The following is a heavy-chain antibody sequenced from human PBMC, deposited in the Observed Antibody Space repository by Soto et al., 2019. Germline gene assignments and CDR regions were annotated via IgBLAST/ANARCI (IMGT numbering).Heavy chain of an antibody. CDR1: GFTFSDYY. D-gene: IGHD3-10*01. CDR2: ISSSGSTI. Sequence: GGSLRLSCAASGFTFSDYYMSWIRQAPGKGLEWVSYISSSGSTIYYADSVKGRFTISRDNAKNSLYLQMNSLRAEDTAVYYCARDSDITMVRGVIITYAFDIWGQGTMVTVSS. J-gene: IGHJ3*02. V-gene: IGHV3-11*01. CDR3: ARDSDITMVRGVIITYAFDI.